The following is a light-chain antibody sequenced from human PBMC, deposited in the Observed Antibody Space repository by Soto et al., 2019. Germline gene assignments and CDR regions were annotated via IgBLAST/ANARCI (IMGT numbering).Light chain of an antibody. J-gene: IGKJ3*01. V-gene: IGKV3-20*01. CDR2: VAS. CDR3: HYYDDSPPFP. Sequence: EIVLTQSPGTLSLSPGERATFSCRASQSVSSRFLAWYQQKPGQAPMLLIYVASSRATGIPDRFSGSGSGTDFTLTISRLEPEDFAVYYCHYYDDSPPFPFGPGTKVDIK. CDR1: QSVSSRF.